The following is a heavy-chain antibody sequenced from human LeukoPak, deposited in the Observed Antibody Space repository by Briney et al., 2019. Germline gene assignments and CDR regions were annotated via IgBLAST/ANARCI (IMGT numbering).Heavy chain of an antibody. CDR2: INPDSGVT. V-gene: IGHV1-2*02. CDR1: GYTFTVYY. Sequence: ASVKVSFTSSGYTFTVYYMHWGRRAPGQGVEWMGWINPDSGVTNYTQKFQGRVTMTRDPSSSTAYMELIRLRSDDTAVYYGARDRTFDIWGQGTMVTVSS. CDR3: ARDRTFDI. J-gene: IGHJ3*02.